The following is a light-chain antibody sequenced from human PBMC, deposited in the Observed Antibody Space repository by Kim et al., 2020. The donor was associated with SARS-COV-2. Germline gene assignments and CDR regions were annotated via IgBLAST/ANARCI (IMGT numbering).Light chain of an antibody. V-gene: IGLV4-69*01. CDR2: LNSDGSH. Sequence: QLVLTQSPSASDSLGASVKLTCTLSSGHSRYAIAWHQQQPEKGPRYLMNLNSDGSHTKGDGIPDRFSGSSSGAERYLTISSLQSEDEADYYCQTWGTGIQVFGGGTQLTVL. CDR3: QTWGTGIQV. CDR1: SGHSRYA. J-gene: IGLJ3*02.